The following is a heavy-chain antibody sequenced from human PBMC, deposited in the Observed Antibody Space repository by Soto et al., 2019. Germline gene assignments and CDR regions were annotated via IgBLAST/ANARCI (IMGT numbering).Heavy chain of an antibody. CDR3: AKGSIVVVPVDYYYMDV. Sequence: GGSLSLSCTASGFTFSRYAMSWVREAPEKGLEWVSAISGSGGSTYYADSVKGRFTISRDNSKNTLYLQMNSLRAEDTAVYYCAKGSIVVVPVDYYYMDVWGKGTTVTVSS. J-gene: IGHJ6*03. CDR1: GFTFSRYA. CDR2: ISGSGGST. D-gene: IGHD2-2*01. V-gene: IGHV3-23*01.